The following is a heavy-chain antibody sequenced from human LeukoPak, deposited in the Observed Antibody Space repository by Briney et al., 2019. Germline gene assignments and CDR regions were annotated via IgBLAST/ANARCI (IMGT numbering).Heavy chain of an antibody. CDR2: IYTSGST. CDR1: GGSISSYY. V-gene: IGHV4-4*07. CDR3: ARDASSGRRPDY. J-gene: IGHJ4*02. D-gene: IGHD6-19*01. Sequence: ASETLSLTCTVSGGSISSYYWSWIRQPAGKGLECIGRIYTSGSTNYNPSLQSRVTMSVDTSKNQFALKLSPVTAADTAVDYCARDASSGRRPDYWGQGTLVTVSS.